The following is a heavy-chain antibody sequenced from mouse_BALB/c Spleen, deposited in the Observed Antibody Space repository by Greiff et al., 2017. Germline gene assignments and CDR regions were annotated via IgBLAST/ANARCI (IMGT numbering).Heavy chain of an antibody. D-gene: IGHD1-2*01. Sequence: EVKVVESGGGLVQPGGSRKLSCAASGFTFSSFGMHWVRQAPEKGLEWVAYISSGSSTIYYADTVKGRFTISRDNPKNTLFLQMTSLRSEDTAMYYCARDYGYRYYFDYWGQGTTLTVSS. CDR1: GFTFSSFG. CDR2: ISSGSSTI. J-gene: IGHJ2*01. V-gene: IGHV5-17*02. CDR3: ARDYGYRYYFDY.